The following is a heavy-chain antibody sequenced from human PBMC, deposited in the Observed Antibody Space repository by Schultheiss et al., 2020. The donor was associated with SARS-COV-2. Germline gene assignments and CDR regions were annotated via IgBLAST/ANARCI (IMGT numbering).Heavy chain of an antibody. CDR2: IYYSGNT. V-gene: IGHV4-59*12. CDR3: ARDNSSSWLD. J-gene: IGHJ4*02. Sequence: GSLRLSCTVSGGSISSYYWSWIRQPPGKGLEWIGYIYYSGNTDYSPSLQSRVTISVDTSKNQFSLKLSSVTAADTAVYYCARDNSSSWLDWGQGTLVTVS. CDR1: GGSISSYY. D-gene: IGHD6-13*01.